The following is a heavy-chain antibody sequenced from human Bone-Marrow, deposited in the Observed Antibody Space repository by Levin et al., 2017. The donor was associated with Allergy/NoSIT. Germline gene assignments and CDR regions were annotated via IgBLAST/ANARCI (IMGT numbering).Heavy chain of an antibody. CDR3: ASCGVCSSTSCNSRPARPGGYFDL. Sequence: RSGGSLRLSCAVSGYSISSGYYWGWIRQPPGKGLEWIGSIYHSGSTYYNPSLKSRVTISVDTSKNQFSLKLSSVTAADTAVYYCASCGVCSSTSCNSRPARPGGYFDLWGRGTLVTVSS. V-gene: IGHV4-38-2*01. J-gene: IGHJ2*01. CDR1: GYSISSGYY. D-gene: IGHD2-2*01. CDR2: IYHSGST.